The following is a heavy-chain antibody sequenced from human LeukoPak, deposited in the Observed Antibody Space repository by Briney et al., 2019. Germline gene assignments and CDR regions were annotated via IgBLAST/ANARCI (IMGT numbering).Heavy chain of an antibody. D-gene: IGHD6-19*01. V-gene: IGHV4-59*08. J-gene: IGHJ4*02. CDR3: ARHRVPRSGWYGDFDY. Sequence: RSSETLSLTCTVSGGSIRSYYWSWIRQPPGKGLEWIGDIFDSGSTNYNPSLKSRVTISVDTSKNQFSLKLSSVTAADTAVYYCARHRVPRSGWYGDFDYWGQGTLVTVSS. CDR1: GGSIRSYY. CDR2: IFDSGST.